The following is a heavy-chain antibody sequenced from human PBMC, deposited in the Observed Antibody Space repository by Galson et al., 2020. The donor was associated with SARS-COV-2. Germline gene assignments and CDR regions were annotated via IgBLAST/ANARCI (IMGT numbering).Heavy chain of an antibody. D-gene: IGHD3-16*01. CDR3: ARESVSDRSGWRWGEY. CDR1: GYTFAAYG. J-gene: IGHJ4*02. V-gene: IGHV1-18*01. Sequence: GESLKISCKASGYTFAAYGISWVRQAPGQGPEWMGISTWTGDPKYEQKFQGRVTMTTDTSTSTAYMELRSLRSDDTATYYCARESVSDRSGWRWGEYWGQGTLVTVSS. CDR2: ISTWTGDP.